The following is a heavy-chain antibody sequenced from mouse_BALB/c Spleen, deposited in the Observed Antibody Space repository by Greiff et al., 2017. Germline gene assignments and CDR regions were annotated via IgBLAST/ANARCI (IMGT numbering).Heavy chain of an antibody. CDR1: GFNIKDYY. J-gene: IGHJ2*01. Sequence: VQLQQSGAELVRSGASVKLSCTASGFNIKDYYMHWVKQRPEQGLEWIGWIDPENGDTEYAPKFPGKATMTADTSSNTAYLQLSSLTSEDTAVYYCNAGTARATKYFDYWGQGTTVTVSS. CDR3: NAGTARATKYFDY. D-gene: IGHD3-2*01. V-gene: IGHV14-4*02. CDR2: IDPENGDT.